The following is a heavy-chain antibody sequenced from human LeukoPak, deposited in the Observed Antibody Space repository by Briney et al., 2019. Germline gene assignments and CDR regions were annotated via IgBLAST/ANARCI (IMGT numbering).Heavy chain of an antibody. V-gene: IGHV3-7*01. CDR3: ARDKPRGSYDGSIFDS. CDR2: ISYDGGEI. D-gene: IGHD3-16*01. J-gene: IGHJ4*02. CDR1: GFTFSSYW. Sequence: AGSLRLSCEVSGFTFSSYWMSWVRQAPGKGLEWVAIISYDGGEICYVDSVKGRFTLSRDNAKSSVYLQMNSLRAEDAAVYYCARDKPRGSYDGSIFDSWGQGTLVTVSS.